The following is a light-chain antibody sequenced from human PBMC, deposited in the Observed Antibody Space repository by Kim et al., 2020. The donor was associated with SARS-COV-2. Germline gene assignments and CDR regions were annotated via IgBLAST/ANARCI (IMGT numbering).Light chain of an antibody. CDR2: GNS. J-gene: IGLJ1*01. CDR1: SSNIGAVYD. V-gene: IGLV1-40*01. Sequence: QSVLTQPPSVSGAPGQRVTISCTGSSSNIGAVYDVHGYQQLPGTAPKLLIYGNSNRPSGVPDRFSGSKSGTSASLAITGLQAEDEADYYCQSYDNGLSGYVFGAGTKVTVL. CDR3: QSYDNGLSGYV.